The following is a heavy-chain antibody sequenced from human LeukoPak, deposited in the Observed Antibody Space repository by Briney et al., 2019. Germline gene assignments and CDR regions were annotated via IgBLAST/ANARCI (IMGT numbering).Heavy chain of an antibody. Sequence: EESLKISCQGSGYRFTTYWIGWVRQMPGKGLEWMAIIYPGDSDTRYSPSFQGRVTISADESITTAYLQWSSLEASDTAMYYCARQIPGTSSALDVWGEGTMVTVSS. D-gene: IGHD1-26*01. V-gene: IGHV5-51*01. CDR3: ARQIPGTSSALDV. J-gene: IGHJ3*01. CDR2: IYPGDSDT. CDR1: GYRFTTYW.